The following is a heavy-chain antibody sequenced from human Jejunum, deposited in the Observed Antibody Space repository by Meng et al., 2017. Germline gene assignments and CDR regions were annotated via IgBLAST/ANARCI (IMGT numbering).Heavy chain of an antibody. J-gene: IGHJ6*01. D-gene: IGHD2-21*01. CDR1: GGTFSTYG. CDR2: FIPLFNTP. CDR3: ALYCGGGDCIVPDQYYYAMDV. V-gene: IGHV1-69*13. Sequence: SVKVSCKASGGTFSTYGVSWVRQAPGQGLEWMGGFIPLFNTPNYAQTFQGRLTFTADGFTATAYMELSGLRSDDTAVYYCALYCGGGDCIVPDQYYYAMDVWGQGNTVNGAS.